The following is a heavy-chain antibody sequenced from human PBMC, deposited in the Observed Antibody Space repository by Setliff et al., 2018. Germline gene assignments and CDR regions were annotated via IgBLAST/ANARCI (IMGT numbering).Heavy chain of an antibody. D-gene: IGHD5-18*01. J-gene: IGHJ6*02. V-gene: IGHV3-11*04. CDR2: ISSSSSTI. Sequence: PGGSLRLSCRASGFIFSDYLMTWIRQAPGKGLEFISYISSSSSTIYYADSVKGRFTISRDNAKNSLYLQMNSLRAEDTAVYYCARVGQLWTQRYYYYGMDVWGQGTTVTVSS. CDR3: ARVGQLWTQRYYYYGMDV. CDR1: GFIFSDYL.